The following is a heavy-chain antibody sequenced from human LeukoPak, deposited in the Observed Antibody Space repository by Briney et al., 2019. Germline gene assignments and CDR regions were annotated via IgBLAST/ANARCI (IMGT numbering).Heavy chain of an antibody. V-gene: IGHV3-30*02. CDR1: GFTFSSYG. CDR3: AKDYEIAVAWYFQH. J-gene: IGHJ1*01. Sequence: GGSLRLSCAASGFTFSSYGMHWVRQAPGKGLEWVAFIRYDGSNKYYAVSVKGRFTISRDNSKNTLYLQMNSLRAEDTAVYYCAKDYEIAVAWYFQHWGQGTLVTVSS. CDR2: IRYDGSNK. D-gene: IGHD6-19*01.